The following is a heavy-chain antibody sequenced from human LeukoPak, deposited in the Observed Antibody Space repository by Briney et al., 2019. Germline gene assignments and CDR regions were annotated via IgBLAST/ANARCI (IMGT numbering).Heavy chain of an antibody. Sequence: GESLKISCKGSGYSFTRYWIGWVRQMPGKGLEWMGIIYPGDSDTRYSPSFQGQVTISADKSISTAYLQWSSLKASDTAMYYCARLDYDILTGYYSPLDYWGQGTLVTVSS. J-gene: IGHJ4*02. CDR2: IYPGDSDT. CDR3: ARLDYDILTGYYSPLDY. V-gene: IGHV5-51*01. CDR1: GYSFTRYW. D-gene: IGHD3-9*01.